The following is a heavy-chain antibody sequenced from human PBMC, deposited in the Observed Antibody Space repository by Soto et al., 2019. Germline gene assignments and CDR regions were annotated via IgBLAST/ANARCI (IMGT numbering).Heavy chain of an antibody. Sequence: QVQLQESGPGLVKPSQTLSLTCTVSGGSISSGGYYWSWIRQHPGKGLEWIGYIYYSGSTYYNPSLKSRVTISVDTSKNQFYLKLSSVTAADTPVYYCARDRFSDYGDYAYHYYVDVWGKGTTVTVSS. D-gene: IGHD4-17*01. V-gene: IGHV4-31*03. J-gene: IGHJ6*03. CDR1: GGSISSGGYY. CDR2: IYYSGST. CDR3: ARDRFSDYGDYAYHYYVDV.